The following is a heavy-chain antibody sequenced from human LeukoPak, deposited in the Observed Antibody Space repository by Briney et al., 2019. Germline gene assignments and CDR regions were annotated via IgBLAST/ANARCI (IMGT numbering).Heavy chain of an antibody. V-gene: IGHV1-18*01. CDR1: GYTFTSYG. CDR2: ISAYNGNT. Sequence: ASVKVSCKASGYTFTSYGISWVRQAPGQGLEWMGWISAYNGNTNYAQKFQGRVTMTTDTSTSTAYMELRSLRSDDTAVYYCARAGDSSSWKPFDYWGQGTLVTVSS. J-gene: IGHJ4*02. CDR3: ARAGDSSSWKPFDY. D-gene: IGHD6-13*01.